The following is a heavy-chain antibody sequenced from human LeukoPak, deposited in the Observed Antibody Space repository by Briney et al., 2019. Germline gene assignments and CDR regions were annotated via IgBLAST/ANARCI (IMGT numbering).Heavy chain of an antibody. CDR1: GFTFSSYG. J-gene: IGHJ4*02. CDR2: ISYDGSNK. CDR3: AKDRFITMVRGVIKDFDY. Sequence: PGRSLRLSCAASGFTFSSYGMHWVRQAPGKGLEWVAVISYDGSNKYYADSVKGRFTISRDNSKNTLYLQMNSLRAEDTAVYYCAKDRFITMVRGVIKDFDYWGQGTLVTVSS. D-gene: IGHD3-10*01. V-gene: IGHV3-30*18.